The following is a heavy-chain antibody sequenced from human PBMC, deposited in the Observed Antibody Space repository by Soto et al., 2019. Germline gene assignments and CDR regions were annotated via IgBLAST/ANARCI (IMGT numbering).Heavy chain of an antibody. D-gene: IGHD2-15*01. CDR2: IWYDGSNK. Sequence: QVQLVESGGGVVQPGMSLRLSCAASGFTFSSYGMHWVRQAPGKGLEWVTVIWYDGSNKYYADSVKGRFTMSRDNSKNTLYLQMNSLRVEDTDVYYCARVSRPGGYYFYGMDVWGQGTTVSVSS. CDR3: ARVSRPGGYYFYGMDV. CDR1: GFTFSSYG. V-gene: IGHV3-33*01. J-gene: IGHJ6*02.